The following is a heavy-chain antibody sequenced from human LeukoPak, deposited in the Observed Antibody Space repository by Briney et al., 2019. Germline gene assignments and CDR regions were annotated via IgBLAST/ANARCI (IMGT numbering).Heavy chain of an antibody. Sequence: ASVKVSCKASGYNFNQYYMHWVRQAPGQGLEWMGWINLVSGDTTYAPRFQGRVTISADKSISTAYLQWSSLKASDTAMYYCARLKSGRAPFDYWGQGTLVTVSS. CDR2: INLVSGDT. CDR1: GYNFNQYY. CDR3: ARLKSGRAPFDY. J-gene: IGHJ4*02. V-gene: IGHV1-2*02. D-gene: IGHD5-12*01.